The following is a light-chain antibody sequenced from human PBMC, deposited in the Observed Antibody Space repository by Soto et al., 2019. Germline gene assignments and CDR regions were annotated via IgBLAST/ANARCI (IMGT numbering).Light chain of an antibody. CDR3: HQRQYWPPIT. CDR2: DAS. Sequence: VVLNQSPATLSLSPRDTSTLSSSTSPSVNLYLDWYQQKPGQSPRLLISDASNRATGIPARFIGSGSGTDFTLTISRLEPEDFAVYYYHQRQYWPPITFGQGTRLEIK. V-gene: IGKV3-11*01. J-gene: IGKJ5*01. CDR1: PSVNLY.